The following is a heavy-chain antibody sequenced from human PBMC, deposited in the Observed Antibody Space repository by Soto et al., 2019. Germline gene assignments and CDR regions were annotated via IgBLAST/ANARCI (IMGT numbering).Heavy chain of an antibody. V-gene: IGHV4-34*01. CDR1: GGSFSGYY. CDR2: INHSGST. Sequence: SETLSLTCAVYGGSFSGYYWSWIRQPPGKGLEWIGEINHSGSTNYNPSLKSRVTISVDTSKNQFSLKLSSVTAADTAVYYCARPPIRFLEWPPTVYYYYGMDVWGQGTTVTVSS. CDR3: ARPPIRFLEWPPTVYYYYGMDV. D-gene: IGHD3-3*01. J-gene: IGHJ6*02.